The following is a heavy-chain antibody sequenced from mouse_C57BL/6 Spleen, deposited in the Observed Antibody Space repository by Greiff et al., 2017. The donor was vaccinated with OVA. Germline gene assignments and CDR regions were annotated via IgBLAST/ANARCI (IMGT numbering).Heavy chain of an antibody. V-gene: IGHV1-80*01. D-gene: IGHD1-1*01. J-gene: IGHJ2*01. Sequence: QVQLQQSGADLVKPGASVKISCKASGYAFSSYWMNWVKQRPGKGLEWIGQIYPGDGDTNYHGKFKGKATLTAAKSSSTAYMQLSSLTSEDSAVYCCASSYYYGSSYSFDYWGQGTTLTVSS. CDR2: IYPGDGDT. CDR1: GYAFSSYW. CDR3: ASSYYYGSSYSFDY.